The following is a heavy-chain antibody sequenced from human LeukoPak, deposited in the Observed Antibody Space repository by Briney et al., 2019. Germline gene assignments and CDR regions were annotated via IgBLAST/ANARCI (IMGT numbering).Heavy chain of an antibody. CDR2: INPNSGGT. CDR3: ARDRKSGAEMATITSAFDI. D-gene: IGHD5-24*01. CDR1: GYTFTGYY. J-gene: IGHJ3*02. V-gene: IGHV1-2*02. Sequence: GASVKVSCKASGYTFTGYYMHWVRQAPGQGLEWMGWINPNSGGTNYAQKFQGRVTMTRDTSISTAYMELSRLRSDDTAVYYCARDRKSGAEMATITSAFDIWGQGTMVTVSS.